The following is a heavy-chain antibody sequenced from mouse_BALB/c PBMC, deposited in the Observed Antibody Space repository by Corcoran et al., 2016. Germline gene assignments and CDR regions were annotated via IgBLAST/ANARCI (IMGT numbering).Heavy chain of an antibody. CDR2: IYPYNDDT. CDR3: AREVPGGYPFDY. V-gene: IGHV1S136*01. J-gene: IGHJ2*01. Sequence: EVQLQQSGPELVKPGASVKMSCKASGYTFTSYVMHWVKQKPGQGIEWIGYIYPYNDDTKYNEEFKGKATLTSDKSSSTAYMELRSLTSEDSAVYYCAREVPGGYPFDYWGQGTTFTVSS. D-gene: IGHD2-2*01. CDR1: GYTFTSYV.